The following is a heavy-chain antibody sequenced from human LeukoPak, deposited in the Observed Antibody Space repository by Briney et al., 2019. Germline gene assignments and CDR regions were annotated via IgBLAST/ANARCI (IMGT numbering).Heavy chain of an antibody. V-gene: IGHV3-23*01. Sequence: GGSLRLSCAASGFAFSSYAMSWVRQAPGKGLEWVSAISGSGGSTYYADSVKGRFTISRDNSKNTLYLQMNSLRAEDTAVYYCAKDWRVWSGYFDYWGQGTLVTVSS. CDR1: GFAFSSYA. CDR2: ISGSGGST. J-gene: IGHJ4*02. CDR3: AKDWRVWSGYFDY. D-gene: IGHD3-3*01.